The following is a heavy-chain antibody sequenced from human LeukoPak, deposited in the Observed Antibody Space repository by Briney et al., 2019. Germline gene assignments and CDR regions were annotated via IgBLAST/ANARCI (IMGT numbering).Heavy chain of an antibody. J-gene: IGHJ4*02. D-gene: IGHD2-15*01. CDR3: GAPYCKPGSCLYYFDY. CDR2: IIPTFGTP. Sequence: ASVKVSCKASGGTFSSHTVTWVRQAPGQGLRWMGGIIPTFGTPNYAQEFQGRLSIATDESTNTAYMELTALTSEDTAVYFCGAPYCKPGSCLYYFDYWGQGTLVTVSS. V-gene: IGHV1-69*05. CDR1: GGTFSSHT.